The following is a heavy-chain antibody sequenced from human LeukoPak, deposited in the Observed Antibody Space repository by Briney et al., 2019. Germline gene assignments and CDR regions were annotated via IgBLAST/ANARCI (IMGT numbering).Heavy chain of an antibody. D-gene: IGHD3-10*01. CDR3: AKDLWFGEPSFDY. Sequence: GGSLRLSCAASGFTFSSYALSWVRQAPGEGLEWVSDISGSGGSTYYADSVKGRFTISRDNSKNTLYLQMNSLRVEDTAVYYCAKDLWFGEPSFDYWGQGTLVTVSS. J-gene: IGHJ4*02. V-gene: IGHV3-23*01. CDR1: GFTFSSYA. CDR2: ISGSGGST.